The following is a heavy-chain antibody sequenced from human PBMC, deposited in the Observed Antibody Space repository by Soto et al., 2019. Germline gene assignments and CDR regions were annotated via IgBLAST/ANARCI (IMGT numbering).Heavy chain of an antibody. V-gene: IGHV4-39*01. Sequence: SETLSLTCTVSGGSISSSSYYWGWIRQPPGKGLEWIGSIYYSGSTYYNPSLKSRVTISVDTSKNQFSLKLSSVTAADTAVYYCARQNRPGAAAVDCWFDPWGQGTLVTVS. J-gene: IGHJ5*02. CDR3: ARQNRPGAAAVDCWFDP. CDR1: GGSISSSSYY. CDR2: IYYSGST. D-gene: IGHD6-13*01.